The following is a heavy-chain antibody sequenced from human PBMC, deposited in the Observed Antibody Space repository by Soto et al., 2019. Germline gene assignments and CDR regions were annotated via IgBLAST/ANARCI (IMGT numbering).Heavy chain of an antibody. V-gene: IGHV4-4*02. CDR2: IYHSGST. CDR3: ARMVGATLVDF. Sequence: QVQLQESGPGLVRPSGTLSLTCAVSGASISSTTSGNWWSWVRQPPGKGLEWIGEIYHSGSTNYNPSLKSRVTMSADKSKNQFSLRLNSVTAADTAVYFCARMVGATLVDFWGQGTVFTVSS. J-gene: IGHJ4*02. D-gene: IGHD1-26*01. CDR1: GASISSTTSGNW.